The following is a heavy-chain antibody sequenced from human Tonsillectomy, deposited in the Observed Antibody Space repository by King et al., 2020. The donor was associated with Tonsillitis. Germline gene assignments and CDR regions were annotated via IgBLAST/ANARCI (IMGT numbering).Heavy chain of an antibody. CDR3: ARDQPDYDFWSGYYTGAFDI. CDR2: ISAYNGNT. Sequence: QLVQSGAEVKKPGASGKVSCKASGYTFTSYGISWVRQAPGQGLEWMGWISAYNGNTNYAQKLQGRVTMTTDTSTSTAYMELRSLRSDDTAVYYCARDQPDYDFWSGYYTGAFDIWGQGTMVTVSS. V-gene: IGHV1-18*01. CDR1: GYTFTSYG. J-gene: IGHJ3*02. D-gene: IGHD3-3*01.